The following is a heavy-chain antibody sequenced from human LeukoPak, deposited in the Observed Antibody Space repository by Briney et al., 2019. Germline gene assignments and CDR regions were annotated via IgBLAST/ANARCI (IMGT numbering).Heavy chain of an antibody. J-gene: IGHJ4*02. CDR2: IKSGGGT. V-gene: IGHV3-23*01. Sequence: GGSLRLSCAASGFTFNTYVMSWVRQTPGKGLQWVSSIKSGGGTDYADSVKGRFTISRDNSKNTLYLQMNCLRAEDTSIYYCTKVRPPPGSGWYGGDDYWGQGTLVTVSS. CDR3: TKVRPPPGSGWYGGDDY. CDR1: GFTFNTYV. D-gene: IGHD6-19*01.